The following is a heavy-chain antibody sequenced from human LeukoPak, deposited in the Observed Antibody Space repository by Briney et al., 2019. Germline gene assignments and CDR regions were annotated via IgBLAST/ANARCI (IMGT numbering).Heavy chain of an antibody. CDR3: AKDNEEVWSGPKGLFDY. Sequence: GGSLRLSCAASGFTFSSYAMSWVRQAPGKGLEWVSAISGGGGSTYYADSVKGRFTISRDNSKNTLYLQMNSLRAEDTAVYYCAKDNEEVWSGPKGLFDYWGQGTLVTVSS. J-gene: IGHJ4*02. V-gene: IGHV3-23*01. CDR2: ISGGGGST. D-gene: IGHD3-3*01. CDR1: GFTFSSYA.